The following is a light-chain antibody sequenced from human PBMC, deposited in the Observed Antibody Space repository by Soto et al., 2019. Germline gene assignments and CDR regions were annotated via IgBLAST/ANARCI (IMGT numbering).Light chain of an antibody. J-gene: IGKJ1*01. Sequence: EIVLTQSPGTLSLSPGERATLSCRASQSVRSNYLAWYRQTPGQAPRLLIYGASNRATGIPDRFSGSGSGTDFTLIISRLEPEDVALYYCQQYGRSTWTFGQGTKVEIK. CDR1: QSVRSNY. CDR2: GAS. V-gene: IGKV3-20*01. CDR3: QQYGRSTWT.